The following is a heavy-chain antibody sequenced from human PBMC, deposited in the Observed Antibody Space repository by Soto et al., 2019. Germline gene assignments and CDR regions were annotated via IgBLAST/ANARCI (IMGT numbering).Heavy chain of an antibody. V-gene: IGHV3-74*01. CDR2: INSDGSST. CDR3: ARVRSGRGGGRKFDY. D-gene: IGHD6-19*01. CDR1: GFTFSSYW. Sequence: EVQLVESGGGLVQPGGSLRLSCAASGFTFSSYWMHWVRQAPGKGLVWVSRINSDGSSTSYADSVKGRFTISRDNAKNTLYLQMNSLRDEDTAVYYCARVRSGRGGGRKFDYWGQGTLVTVSS. J-gene: IGHJ4*02.